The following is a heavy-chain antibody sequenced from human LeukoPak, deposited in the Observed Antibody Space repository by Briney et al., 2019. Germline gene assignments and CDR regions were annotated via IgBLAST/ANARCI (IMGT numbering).Heavy chain of an antibody. V-gene: IGHV1-2*06. J-gene: IGHJ5*02. D-gene: IGHD6-13*01. CDR2: INPNNGGT. CDR3: ATPSSSSWYGFDP. CDR1: GYTFTVYY. Sequence: ASVKVSCKASGYTFTVYYMHWLRQAPGQGLEWMGRINPNNGGTNYAQNFQGRVTMTRDTSISTAYMGLSRLTSADTAVYRCATPSSSSWYGFDPWGQGTLVTVSS.